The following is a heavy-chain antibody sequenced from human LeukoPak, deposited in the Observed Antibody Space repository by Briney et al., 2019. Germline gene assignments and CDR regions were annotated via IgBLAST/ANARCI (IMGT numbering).Heavy chain of an antibody. D-gene: IGHD3-22*01. CDR1: GGSISSSSYY. J-gene: IGHJ4*02. CDR2: IYYSGST. Sequence: PSETLSLTCTVSGGSISSSSYYWGWIRQPPGKGLEWIGSIYYSGSTYYNPSLKSRVTISVDTSKNQFSLKLSSVTAADTAVYYCARQGTYYYDSSGYSWGQGTLVTVSS. V-gene: IGHV4-39*01. CDR3: ARQGTYYYDSSGYS.